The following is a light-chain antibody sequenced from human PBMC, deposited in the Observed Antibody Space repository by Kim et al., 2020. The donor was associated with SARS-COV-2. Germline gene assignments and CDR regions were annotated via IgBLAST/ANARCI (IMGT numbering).Light chain of an antibody. V-gene: IGKV3-11*01. CDR2: DAS. J-gene: IGKJ2*01. CDR3: QQRSNWPPT. Sequence: SLSPGERATPSCRASQSVSSHLAWYQQKPGQAPRLLIYDASNRATGIPARFSGSGSGTDFTLTISSLEPEDFAVYYCQQRSNWPPTFGQGTKLEIK. CDR1: QSVSSH.